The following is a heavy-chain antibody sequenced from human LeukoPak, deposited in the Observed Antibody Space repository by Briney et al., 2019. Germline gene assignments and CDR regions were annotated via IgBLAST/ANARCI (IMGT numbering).Heavy chain of an antibody. Sequence: SETLSLTCNVPGGSISSNTYFWGWLRRPPGKGLEWIGSIRYSGSTYYNPSLKSRVTISVDTSKNQFSLNLNSLTAADTAVYYCATSDTVSTYNWFDPWGQGTLVTVS. V-gene: IGHV4-39*01. D-gene: IGHD5/OR15-5a*01. CDR3: ATSDTVSTYNWFDP. CDR1: GGSISSNTYF. J-gene: IGHJ5*02. CDR2: IRYSGST.